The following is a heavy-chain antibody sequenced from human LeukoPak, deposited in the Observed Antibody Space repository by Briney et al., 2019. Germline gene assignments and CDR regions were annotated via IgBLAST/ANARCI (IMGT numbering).Heavy chain of an antibody. V-gene: IGHV3-23*01. CDR2: ISGSGGAT. J-gene: IGHJ4*02. D-gene: IGHD3-10*01. CDR3: AKLLRAGRELTISLDS. CDR1: GFTFSNYG. Sequence: GGSLRLSCAASGFTFSNYGMHWVRRAPGKGLEWISAISGSGGATHYADSVKGRFTISRDNFNNALYLQLNSLGVEDTAVYYCAKLLRAGRELTISLDSWGQGTLVTVSS.